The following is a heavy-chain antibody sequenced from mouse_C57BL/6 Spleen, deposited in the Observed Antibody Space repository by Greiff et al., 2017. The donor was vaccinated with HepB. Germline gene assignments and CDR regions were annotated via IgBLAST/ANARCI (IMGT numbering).Heavy chain of an antibody. CDR1: GFTFSSYA. V-gene: IGHV5-9-1*02. D-gene: IGHD1-1*01. CDR2: ISSGGDYI. Sequence: DVMLVESGEGLVKPGGSLKLSCAASGFTFSSYAMSWVRQTPEKRLEWVAYISSGGDYIYYADTVKGRFTISRDNARNTLYLQMSSLKSEDTAMYYCTRETTVPYYAMDYWGQGTSVTVSS. J-gene: IGHJ4*01. CDR3: TRETTVPYYAMDY.